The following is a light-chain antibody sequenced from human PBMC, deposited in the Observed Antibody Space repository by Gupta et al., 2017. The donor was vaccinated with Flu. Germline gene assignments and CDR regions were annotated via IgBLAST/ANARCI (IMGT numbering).Light chain of an antibody. Sequence: QSALTQPPSASGTPGQRVTFSCSGSISNIGRDTVDWYQQVPGSDPKLIMYDVSDRPSGVPERFSGSKSGTSASLAISGLQSEDEADYYCGVWDDSLSGHYVFGSGTKVTVL. V-gene: IGLV1-44*01. CDR2: DVS. J-gene: IGLJ1*01. CDR1: ISNIGRDT. CDR3: GVWDDSLSGHYV.